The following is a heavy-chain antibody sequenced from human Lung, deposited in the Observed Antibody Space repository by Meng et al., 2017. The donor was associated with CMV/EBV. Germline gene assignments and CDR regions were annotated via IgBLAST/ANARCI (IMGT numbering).Heavy chain of an antibody. Sequence: ASVKVSCKASGYTFTNYYIHWVRQAPGQGLEWMGWIKPNSGATNYVQKFQGRLTVTRDTSITTAYMELTRLRSDDTAVYYCARAPGLSLAAAASDAYFDKWGQGTLVTVS. V-gene: IGHV1-2*02. CDR3: ARAPGLSLAAAASDAYFDK. J-gene: IGHJ4*02. CDR2: IKPNSGAT. CDR1: GYTFTNYY. D-gene: IGHD6-13*01.